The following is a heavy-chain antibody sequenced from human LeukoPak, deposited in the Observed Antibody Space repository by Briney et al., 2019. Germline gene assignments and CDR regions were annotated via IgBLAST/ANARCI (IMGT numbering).Heavy chain of an antibody. V-gene: IGHV3-23*01. CDR3: AKVGSVVIPATAGGHY. J-gene: IGHJ4*02. Sequence: GGSLRLSCATSGFTFNTYAMTWVRQAPGKGLEWLSTINSNGGVTYYADSVKGRFTISRDNSKNTLSLQMNSLRAEDTAVYYCAKVGSVVIPATAGGHYWGEGTLVTVSS. D-gene: IGHD2-2*01. CDR2: INSNGGVT. CDR1: GFTFNTYA.